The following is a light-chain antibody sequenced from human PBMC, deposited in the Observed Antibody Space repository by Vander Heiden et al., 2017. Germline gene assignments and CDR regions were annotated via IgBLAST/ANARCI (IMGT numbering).Light chain of an antibody. CDR3: QQRSNWPPLFT. CDR1: QSVRSY. V-gene: IGKV3-11*02. CDR2: DAS. J-gene: IGKJ3*01. Sequence: IVVTHSPPTLSLSPGERATLTCRASQSVRSYLAWYQQQPGQAPRLLIYDASNKATGIPARFSGGGSGRDFTLTISSLEPDDYAVYYCQQRSNWPPLFTFGPGTKVDIK.